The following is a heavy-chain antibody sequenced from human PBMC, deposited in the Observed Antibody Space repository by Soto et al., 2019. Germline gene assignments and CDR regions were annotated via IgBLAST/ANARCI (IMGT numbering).Heavy chain of an antibody. CDR3: AREAGDCSRTSCYRRASDK. CDR2: INTDGGSS. J-gene: IGHJ3*02. D-gene: IGHD2-2*01. CDR1: GFTFSGHW. V-gene: IGHV3-74*03. Sequence: RLSCAASGFTFSGHWMHWVRQVPGKGLEWVSRINTDGGSSAYADSVKGRFTISRDNAKNTLYLQMNGLRAEDTAVYYCAREAGDCSRTSCYRRASDKWGQGTTGTVSS.